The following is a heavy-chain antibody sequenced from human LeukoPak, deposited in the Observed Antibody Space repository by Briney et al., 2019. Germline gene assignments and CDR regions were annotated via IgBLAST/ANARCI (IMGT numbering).Heavy chain of an antibody. V-gene: IGHV4-59*01. J-gene: IGHJ5*02. CDR3: ASGYCSSTSCLFDP. CDR1: GGSISSYY. D-gene: IGHD2-2*03. Sequence: SETLSLTCTVSGGSISSYYWSWIRQPPGKGREWIGYIYYSGSTNYNPSLKSRVTISVDTSKNQFSLKLSSVTAADTAVYYCASGYCSSTSCLFDPWGQGTLVTVSS. CDR2: IYYSGST.